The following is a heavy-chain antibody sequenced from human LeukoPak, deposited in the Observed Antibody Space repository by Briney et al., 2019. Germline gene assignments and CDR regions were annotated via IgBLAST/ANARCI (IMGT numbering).Heavy chain of an antibody. CDR2: IYYSGST. D-gene: IGHD6-19*01. V-gene: IGHV4-59*01. Sequence: SETLSLTCTVSDDSISGYYWGWIRQPPGKGLEWIGYIYYSGSTNYNPSLRSRVTISVDTSKNQSSLRLSSVTAADTAVYYCARSRGFSGIAVAGPYYFDYWGQGTLVTVSS. CDR1: DDSISGYY. CDR3: ARSRGFSGIAVAGPYYFDY. J-gene: IGHJ4*02.